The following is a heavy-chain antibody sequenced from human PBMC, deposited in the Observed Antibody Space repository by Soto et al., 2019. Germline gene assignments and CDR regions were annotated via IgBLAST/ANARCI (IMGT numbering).Heavy chain of an antibody. V-gene: IGHV4-31*03. CDR3: ARDFLGYCSSTSCPPYYYYGMDV. Sequence: SETLSLTCTVSGGSISSGGYYWSWIRQHPGKGLEWIGYIYYSGSTYYNPSLKSRVTISVDTSKNQFSLKLSSVTAADTAVYYCARDFLGYCSSTSCPPYYYYGMDVWGQGXTVTVSS. D-gene: IGHD2-2*01. CDR1: GGSISSGGYY. J-gene: IGHJ6*02. CDR2: IYYSGST.